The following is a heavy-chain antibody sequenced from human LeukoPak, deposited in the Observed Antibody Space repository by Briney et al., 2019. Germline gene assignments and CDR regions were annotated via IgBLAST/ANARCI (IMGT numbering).Heavy chain of an antibody. CDR2: IYPRDGST. J-gene: IGHJ4*02. CDR3: ARDQEGFDY. V-gene: IGHV1-46*01. CDR1: GYTFTSNY. Sequence: ASVKVSCKASGYTFTSNYIHWVRQAPGQGLEWMGMIYPRDGSTSYAQKFQGRVTVTRDTSTSTVRMELSGLRSEDTAVYYCARDQEGFDYWGQGTLVTISS.